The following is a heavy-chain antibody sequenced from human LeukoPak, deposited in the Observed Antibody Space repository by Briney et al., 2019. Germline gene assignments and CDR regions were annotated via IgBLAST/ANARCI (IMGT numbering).Heavy chain of an antibody. Sequence: ASVKVSCKASGYTFTGYYMHWVRQAPGQGLEWMGWINPNSGGTNYAQKFQGRVTMTRDTSISTAYMEMSRLRSDDTAVYYCARVRVAVADNFDYWGQGTLVTVSS. CDR2: INPNSGGT. V-gene: IGHV1-2*02. D-gene: IGHD6-19*01. CDR3: ARVRVAVADNFDY. CDR1: GYTFTGYY. J-gene: IGHJ4*02.